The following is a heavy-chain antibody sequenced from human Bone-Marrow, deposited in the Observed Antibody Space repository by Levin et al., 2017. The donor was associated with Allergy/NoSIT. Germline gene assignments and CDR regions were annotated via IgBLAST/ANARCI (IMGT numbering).Heavy chain of an antibody. J-gene: IGHJ4*02. V-gene: IGHV4-59*08. D-gene: IGHD4-23*01. CDR2: FSYAGTT. CDR1: GGSISPYH. Sequence: PGGSLRLSCTVSGGSISPYHWSWIRQAPEKGLEWIGFFSYAGTTSHNPSLKSRVTMSLDTSKNQFSLNLSSVTAADTAVYFCARSESGNDAGDYWGQGTLVTVSS. CDR3: ARSESGNDAGDY.